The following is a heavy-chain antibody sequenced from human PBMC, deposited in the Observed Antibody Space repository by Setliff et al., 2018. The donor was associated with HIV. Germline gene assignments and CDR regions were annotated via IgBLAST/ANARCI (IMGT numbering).Heavy chain of an antibody. D-gene: IGHD3-22*01. CDR2: ISSSSSTI. J-gene: IGHJ6*02. CDR3: ARGHYFKDV. V-gene: IGHV3-48*04. CDR1: GFTLTTYS. Sequence: GGSLRLSCAASGFTLTTYSMNWVRQAPGKGLEWVSSISSSSSTIYYADSVKGRFTISRDNAKNSLYLQMNSLRAEDTAVYHCARGHYFKDVWGQGTTVTVSS.